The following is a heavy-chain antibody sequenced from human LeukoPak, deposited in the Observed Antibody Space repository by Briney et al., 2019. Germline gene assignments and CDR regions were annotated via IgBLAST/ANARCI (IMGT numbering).Heavy chain of an antibody. D-gene: IGHD2-15*01. J-gene: IGHJ4*02. CDR2: ISWDGGST. CDR1: GFTFDDYT. CDR3: AKGLGYCSGGSCYDGIDY. Sequence: GGSLRLSCAASGFTFDDYTMHWVRQAPGKGLEWVSLISWDGGSTYCADSVKGRFTISRDNSKNSLYLQMNSLRTEDTALYYCAKGLGYCSGGSCYDGIDYWGQGTLVTVSS. V-gene: IGHV3-43*01.